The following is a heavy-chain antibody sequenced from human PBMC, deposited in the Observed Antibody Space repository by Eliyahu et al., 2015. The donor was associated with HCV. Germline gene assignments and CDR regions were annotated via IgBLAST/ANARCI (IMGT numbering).Heavy chain of an antibody. CDR2: IKPDGTDK. V-gene: IGHV3-7*04. J-gene: IGHJ4*02. CDR1: GFIFSNYY. D-gene: IGHD2-21*02. Sequence: EVQLVESGGGLVQPGGSLKLSCAASGFIFSNYYISWVRQAPGKGLEWLANIKPDGTDKHYADSVKGRFTISRDNARNSVYLQLNDQRVEDTGLYYCAKDPVTENWGQGTLVTVSS. CDR3: AKDPVTEN.